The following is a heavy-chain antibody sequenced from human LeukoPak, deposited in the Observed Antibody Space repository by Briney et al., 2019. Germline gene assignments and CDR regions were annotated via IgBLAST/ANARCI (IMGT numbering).Heavy chain of an antibody. CDR2: INPNSGGT. Sequence: ASVKVSCKASGYTFTGYHMHWVRQAPGQGLGWMGRINPNSGGTNYAQKFQGRVTMTRDTSISTAYMELSRLRSDDTAVYYCARSEGRRHDYWGQGTLVTVSS. D-gene: IGHD3-3*01. CDR1: GYTFTGYH. J-gene: IGHJ4*02. V-gene: IGHV1-2*06. CDR3: ARSEGRRHDY.